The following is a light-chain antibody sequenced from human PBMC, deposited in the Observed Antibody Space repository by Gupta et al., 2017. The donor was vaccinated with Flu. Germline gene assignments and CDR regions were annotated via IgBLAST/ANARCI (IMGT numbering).Light chain of an antibody. CDR2: GNN. V-gene: IGLV1-51*01. J-gene: IGLJ3*02. CDR1: SSNIGNNY. CDR3: EAWDSSLSGWV. Sequence: RVTISCSGTSSNIGNNYVSWYQQLPGTAPKLLIYGNNKRPSGIPDRFSGSKSGTSATLGISGLQTEDEADYYCEAWDSSLSGWVFGGGTKLTVL.